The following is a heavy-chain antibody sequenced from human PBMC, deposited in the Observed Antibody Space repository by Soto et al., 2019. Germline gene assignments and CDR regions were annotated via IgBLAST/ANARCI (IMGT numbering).Heavy chain of an antibody. CDR3: AGDQTTSEERYYYYGMDV. CDR1: GGTFSSYA. D-gene: IGHD1-7*01. CDR2: IIPIFGTA. V-gene: IGHV1-69*06. J-gene: IGHJ6*02. Sequence: QVQLVQSGAEVKKPGSSVKVSCKASGGTFSSYAISWVRQAPGQGLEWMGGIIPIFGTANYAQKFQGRVTITADKSTSTAYMEMSSLRSEDTAVYYCAGDQTTSEERYYYYGMDVWGQGTTVTVSS.